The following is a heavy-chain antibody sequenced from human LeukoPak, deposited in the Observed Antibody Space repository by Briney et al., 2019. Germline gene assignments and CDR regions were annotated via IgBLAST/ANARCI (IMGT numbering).Heavy chain of an antibody. CDR1: GYTFTGYY. CDR2: ISASNGNT. D-gene: IGHD1-7*01. J-gene: IGHJ4*02. Sequence: ASLKVSCTASGYTFTGYYMRGVRQAPRQGLQWLGGISASNGNTNYTQNFRDRVTMSTDTSTGTSYLDVRSLTSDDTAVYYCARDHCNWNYAPDFWGQGTLVIVSS. CDR3: ARDHCNWNYAPDF. V-gene: IGHV1-18*04.